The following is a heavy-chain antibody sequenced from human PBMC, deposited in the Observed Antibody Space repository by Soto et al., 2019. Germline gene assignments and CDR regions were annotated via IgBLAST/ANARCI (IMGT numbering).Heavy chain of an antibody. CDR3: ARDHLVYGSGSPYYYYCGMDV. V-gene: IGHV1-69*05. D-gene: IGHD3-10*01. CDR2: IIPIFGTA. J-gene: IGHJ6*02. CDR1: GGTFSSYA. Sequence: SVKVSCKASGGTFSSYAISWVRQAPGQGLEWMGGIIPIFGTANYAQKFQGRVTITTDTSTSTVYMELSSLRSEDTAVYYCARDHLVYGSGSPYYYYCGMDVWGQGTTVTVSS.